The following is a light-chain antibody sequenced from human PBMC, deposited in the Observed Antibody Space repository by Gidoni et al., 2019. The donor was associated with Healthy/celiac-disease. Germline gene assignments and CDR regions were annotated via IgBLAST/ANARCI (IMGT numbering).Light chain of an antibody. J-gene: IGKJ3*01. CDR2: AAS. V-gene: IGKV1-39*01. CDR3: QQSYSTPL. Sequence: DIQMTQSPSSLSASVGDRVTITCRASQSISSYLNWYQQKPGKAPKLLIYAASSLQSGVPSRFIGSGSGTDFTLTISSRQPEDFATYYCQQSYSTPLFGPGTKVDIK. CDR1: QSISSY.